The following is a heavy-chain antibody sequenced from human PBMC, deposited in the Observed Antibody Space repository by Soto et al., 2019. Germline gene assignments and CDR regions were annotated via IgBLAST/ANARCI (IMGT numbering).Heavy chain of an antibody. J-gene: IGHJ6*02. CDR2: ISYDGRNK. Sequence: RRLSCAASGFTFSSYGMHWVRQAPGKGLEWVAVISYDGRNKYYADAVKGRFTISRDNSKNTLYLQMSSLRAEDTAVYYCVKDGSSGWPYFYDMDVWGQGTTVTV. V-gene: IGHV3-30*18. D-gene: IGHD6-19*01. CDR1: GFTFSSYG. CDR3: VKDGSSGWPYFYDMDV.